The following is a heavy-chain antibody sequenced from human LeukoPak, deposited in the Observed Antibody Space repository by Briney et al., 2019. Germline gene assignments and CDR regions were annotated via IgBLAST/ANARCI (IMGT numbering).Heavy chain of an antibody. J-gene: IGHJ4*02. CDR2: INPSGGST. CDR1: GYTFTDYY. V-gene: IGHV1-46*01. D-gene: IGHD4-23*01. Sequence: GASVKVSCKASGYTFTDYYMHWVRQAPGQGLEWMGIINPSGGSTSYAQKFQGRVTITRDTSTSTVYMELSSLRSEDTAVYYCASWGYGGFDYWGQGTLVTVSS. CDR3: ASWGYGGFDY.